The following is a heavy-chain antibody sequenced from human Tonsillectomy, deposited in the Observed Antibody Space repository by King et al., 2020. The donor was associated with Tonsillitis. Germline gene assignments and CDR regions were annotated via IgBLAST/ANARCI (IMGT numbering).Heavy chain of an antibody. D-gene: IGHD2-15*01. CDR2: IWYDGRKK. V-gene: IGHV3-33*03. Sequence: VQLVESGGGVVQPGRSLRLSCAASGFTFSNHGMHWVRQAPDKGLEWVAVIWYDGRKKYYSNSVKGRFTIARDNSKNTMYLQMTSLRVEDTALYFCARGFCSATSCHHFDSWGQGTLVTVSS. CDR1: GFTFSNHG. CDR3: ARGFCSATSCHHFDS. J-gene: IGHJ4*02.